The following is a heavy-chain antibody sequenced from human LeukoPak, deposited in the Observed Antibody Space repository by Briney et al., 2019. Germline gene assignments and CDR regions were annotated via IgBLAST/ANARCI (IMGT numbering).Heavy chain of an antibody. V-gene: IGHV5-51*01. CDR2: IYPGDSDA. CDR1: GYSFTSYW. Sequence: GESLKISCKGSGYSFTSYWIGWVRQMPGKGLEWMGIIYPGDSDARYSPSFQGQVTISADKSTNTAYLQWISLKASDTAMYYCARQATVTTKNWFDPWGQGTLVTVPS. J-gene: IGHJ5*02. D-gene: IGHD4-17*01. CDR3: ARQATVTTKNWFDP.